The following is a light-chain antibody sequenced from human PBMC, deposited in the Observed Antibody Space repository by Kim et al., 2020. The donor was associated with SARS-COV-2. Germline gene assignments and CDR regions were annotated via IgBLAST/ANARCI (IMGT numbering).Light chain of an antibody. CDR3: TSYTSSTTYV. CDR2: EVS. Sequence: GQSVTISGTGTSADVGSHNRVSWYQQPPGTAPQLLIYEVSNRPSGVPDRFSGSKSGNTASLTISGLQAEDEADYYCTSYTSSTTYVFGIGTKVTVL. V-gene: IGLV2-18*02. CDR1: SADVGSHNR. J-gene: IGLJ1*01.